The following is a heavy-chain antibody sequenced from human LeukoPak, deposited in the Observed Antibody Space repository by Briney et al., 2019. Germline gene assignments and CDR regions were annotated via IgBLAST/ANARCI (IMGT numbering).Heavy chain of an antibody. D-gene: IGHD6-19*01. Sequence: PGGSLRLSCAASGFTFSSYSMNWVRQAPGKGLEWVSYISSSSSTIYYADSVKGRFTISRDNAKNSLYLQMNSLRAEDTAVYYCAKGVAGTETMGDYWGQGTLVTVSS. CDR1: GFTFSSYS. J-gene: IGHJ4*02. CDR2: ISSSSSTI. V-gene: IGHV3-48*01. CDR3: AKGVAGTETMGDY.